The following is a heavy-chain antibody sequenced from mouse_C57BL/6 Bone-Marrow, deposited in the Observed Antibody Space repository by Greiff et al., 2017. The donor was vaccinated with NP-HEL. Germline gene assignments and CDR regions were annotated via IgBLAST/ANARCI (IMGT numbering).Heavy chain of an antibody. J-gene: IGHJ3*01. CDR3: ARERDYPWFAY. V-gene: IGHV1-59*01. Sequence: VQLQQPGAELVRPGTSVKLSCKASGYTFTSYWMHWVKQRPGQGLEWIGVIDPSDSYTNYNQKFKGKATLTVDTSSSTAYMQLSSLTSEDAAVYYCARERDYPWFAYWGQGTLVTVAA. CDR2: IDPSDSYT. D-gene: IGHD2-4*01. CDR1: GYTFTSYW.